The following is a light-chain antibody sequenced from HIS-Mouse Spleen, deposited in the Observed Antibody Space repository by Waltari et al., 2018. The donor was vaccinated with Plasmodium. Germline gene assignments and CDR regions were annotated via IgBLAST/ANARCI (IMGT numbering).Light chain of an antibody. J-gene: IGLJ2*01. Sequence: SYVLTQPPSVSVAPGKTARITYRGNNIGRKSGNLYQQKPGQAPVLVVYDDSDRPSGIPERFSGSNSGNTATLTISRVEAGDEADYYCQVWDSSSDHPDVVFGGGTKLTVL. CDR3: QVWDSSSDHPDVV. CDR1: NIGRKS. CDR2: DDS. V-gene: IGLV3-21*03.